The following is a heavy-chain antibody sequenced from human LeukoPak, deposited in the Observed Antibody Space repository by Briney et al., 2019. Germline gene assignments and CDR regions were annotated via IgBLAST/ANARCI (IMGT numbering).Heavy chain of an antibody. V-gene: IGHV3-13*01. Sequence: GGSLRLSCAASGFTLSSYDMHWVRQATGKGLEWVSAIGTAGDTYYPGSVKGRFTVSRENAKNSLYLQMNSLRAGDTAVYYCARARENDYDFDYWGQGALVTVSS. CDR3: ARARENDYDFDY. CDR2: IGTAGDT. CDR1: GFTLSSYD. D-gene: IGHD4-17*01. J-gene: IGHJ4*02.